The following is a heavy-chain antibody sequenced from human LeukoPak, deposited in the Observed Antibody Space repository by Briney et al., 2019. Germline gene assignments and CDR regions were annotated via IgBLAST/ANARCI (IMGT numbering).Heavy chain of an antibody. D-gene: IGHD3-10*01. J-gene: IGHJ4*02. CDR1: GGSFSGYY. CDR3: ARQITMVRGVMGY. V-gene: IGHV4-34*01. CDR2: INHSGST. Sequence: SETLSLTCAVYGGSFSGYYWSWNRQPPGKGLEWIGEINHSGSTNYNPSLKSRVTISVDTSKNQFSLKLSSVTAADTAVYYCARQITMVRGVMGYWGQGTLVTVSS.